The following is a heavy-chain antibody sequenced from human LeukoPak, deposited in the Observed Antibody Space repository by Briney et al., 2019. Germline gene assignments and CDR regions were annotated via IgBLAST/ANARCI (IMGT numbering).Heavy chain of an antibody. CDR1: GFTFSSYW. CDR3: ARDFSSRIAGY. CDR2: IKQDGSEK. J-gene: IGHJ4*02. V-gene: IGHV3-7*03. D-gene: IGHD1-26*01. Sequence: GGSLRLSCAASGFTFSSYWMSWVRQAPGKGLEWEANIKQDGSEKYYVDSVKGRFTISRDNAKNSLYLQMNSLRAEDTAVYYCARDFSSRIAGYWGQGTLVTVSS.